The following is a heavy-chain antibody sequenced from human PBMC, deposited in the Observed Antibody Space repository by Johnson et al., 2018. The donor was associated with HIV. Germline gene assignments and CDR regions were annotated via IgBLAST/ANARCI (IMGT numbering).Heavy chain of an antibody. CDR3: AKDFGVEARGPTYDSSGSSGAFDI. D-gene: IGHD3-22*01. J-gene: IGHJ3*02. CDR2: ISWNRNII. Sequence: VQLVESGGGLVQPGRSLRLSCAASGFTFDDYAMHWVRQAPGKGLEWVSGISWNRNIIGYADSVKGRFTISRANAKNSLYLEMNSLRAEDTALYYCAKDFGVEARGPTYDSSGSSGAFDIWGQGTMVTVSS. CDR1: GFTFDDYA. V-gene: IGHV3-9*01.